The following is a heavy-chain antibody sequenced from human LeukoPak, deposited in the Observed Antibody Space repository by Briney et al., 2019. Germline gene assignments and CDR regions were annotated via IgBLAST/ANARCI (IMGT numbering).Heavy chain of an antibody. Sequence: GRSLRLSCAASGFTFSSYAMHWVRQAPGKGLEWVAVISYDGSNKYYADSVKGRFTISRDNSKNTLYLQMNSLRAEDTAVYYCARGGARTGGAFDIWGKGTTVTVSS. CDR1: GFTFSSYA. J-gene: IGHJ6*04. V-gene: IGHV3-30*04. CDR3: ARGGARTGGAFDI. D-gene: IGHD3-9*01. CDR2: ISYDGSNK.